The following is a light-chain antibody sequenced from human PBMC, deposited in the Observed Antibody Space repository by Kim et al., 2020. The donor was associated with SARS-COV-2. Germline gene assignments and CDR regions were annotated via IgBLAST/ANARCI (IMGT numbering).Light chain of an antibody. CDR1: STGSRS. V-gene: IGLV3-21*04. CDR2: FDR. J-gene: IGLJ3*02. Sequence: AGITCWDNSTGSRSIPWYHAPPGQAPCLVICFDRDRPSGTRERVSGCSSGNTASLTISRVEAGDEADYDCQVWDDNNDRPTVVFGGGTQLTVL. CDR3: QVWDDNNDRPTVV.